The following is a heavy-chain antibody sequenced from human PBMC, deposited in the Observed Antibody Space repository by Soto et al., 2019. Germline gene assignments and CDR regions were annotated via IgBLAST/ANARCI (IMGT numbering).Heavy chain of an antibody. D-gene: IGHD6-13*01. V-gene: IGHV4-39*01. J-gene: IGHJ3*02. Sequence: PSETLSLTCTVSGGSISSSSYYWGWIRQPPGKGLEWIGSIYYSGSTYYNPSLKSRVTISVDTSKNQFSLKLSSVTAADTAVYYCARHSSIAAAGIDAFDIWGQGTMVTVSS. CDR1: GGSISSSSYY. CDR2: IYYSGST. CDR3: ARHSSIAAAGIDAFDI.